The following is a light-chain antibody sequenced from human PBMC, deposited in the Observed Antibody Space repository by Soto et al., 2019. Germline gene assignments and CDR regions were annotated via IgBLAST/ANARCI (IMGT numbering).Light chain of an antibody. CDR3: QTWGSGIVV. Sequence: QLVLTQSPSASASLGASVKLTCTLSSGHSNYAIAWHQQQSEKGPRYLMKLNSDGSHSKGDGIPDRFSGSSSGAERYLTISSRQSDDEADYYCQTWGSGIVVFGGGTQLTVL. CDR1: SGHSNYA. V-gene: IGLV4-69*01. J-gene: IGLJ2*01. CDR2: LNSDGSH.